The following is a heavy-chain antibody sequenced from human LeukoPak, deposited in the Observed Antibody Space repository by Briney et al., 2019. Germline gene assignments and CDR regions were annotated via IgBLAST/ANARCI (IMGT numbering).Heavy chain of an antibody. CDR2: ISGCGGST. CDR3: AKARDGYKSALFDY. J-gene: IGHJ4*02. Sequence: GGSLRLSCAASGFTFSSYAMSWVRQAPGKGLEWVSAISGCGGSTYYADSVKGRFTISRDNSKNTLYLQMNSLRAEDTAVYYCAKARDGYKSALFDYWGQGTLVTVSS. V-gene: IGHV3-23*01. D-gene: IGHD5-24*01. CDR1: GFTFSSYA.